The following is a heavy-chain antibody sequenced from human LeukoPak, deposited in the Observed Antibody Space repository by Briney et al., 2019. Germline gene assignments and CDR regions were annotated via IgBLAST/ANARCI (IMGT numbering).Heavy chain of an antibody. V-gene: IGHV3-23*01. Sequence: GGSLRLSCGASGFTFTDYAMNWVRQAPGKGLEWVASTNGNGGSTNYTDSVKDRFTSSRDNSKHTVYLQMNSLTAEHTAVSYCAKVRMPWWLDTTLDTWGPGTLVTAS. D-gene: IGHD6-19*01. CDR3: AKVRMPWWLDTTLDT. CDR1: GFTFTDYA. CDR2: TNGNGGST. J-gene: IGHJ5*01.